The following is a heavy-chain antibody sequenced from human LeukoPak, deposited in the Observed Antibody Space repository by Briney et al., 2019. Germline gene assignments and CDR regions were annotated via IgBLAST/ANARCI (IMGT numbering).Heavy chain of an antibody. D-gene: IGHD5-12*01. CDR2: ISYSGST. J-gene: IGHJ3*02. CDR3: ARAGGYASPIGI. V-gene: IGHV4-59*01. Sequence: PSETLSLTCTVSGGSISSYYWSWIRQPPGKGLEWIGYISYSGSTNYNPSLKSRVTISADTSKNQFSLKLTSVTAADTAVYYRARAGGYASPIGIWGQGTMVTVSS. CDR1: GGSISSYY.